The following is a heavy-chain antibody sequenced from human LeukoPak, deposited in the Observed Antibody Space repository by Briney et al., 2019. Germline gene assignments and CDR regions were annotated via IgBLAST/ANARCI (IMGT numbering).Heavy chain of an antibody. D-gene: IGHD5-12*01. CDR2: ISGSGGST. CDR1: GFTFSSYA. CDR3: AEGRDIVATALDY. Sequence: GGSLRLSCAASGFTFSSYAMSWVRQAPGKGLEWVSAISGSGGSTYYADSVKGRFTISRDNSKNTLYLQMNSLRAEDTTVYYCAEGRDIVATALDYWGQGTLVTVSS. V-gene: IGHV3-23*01. J-gene: IGHJ4*02.